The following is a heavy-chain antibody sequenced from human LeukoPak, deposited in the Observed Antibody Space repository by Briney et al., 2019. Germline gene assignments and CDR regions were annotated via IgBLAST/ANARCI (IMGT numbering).Heavy chain of an antibody. Sequence: SETLSLTCTVSGVSISSYYWSWIRQPPGKGLEWIGHIPDSGDTNYTPSLKSRVTISGDTSKKQFSLKLSSVTTADTAVYYCARDSYYDTSGYFNDSFDMWGQGTLVTVSS. CDR1: GVSISSYY. V-gene: IGHV4-59*01. CDR2: IPDSGDT. D-gene: IGHD3-22*01. CDR3: ARDSYYDTSGYFNDSFDM. J-gene: IGHJ3*02.